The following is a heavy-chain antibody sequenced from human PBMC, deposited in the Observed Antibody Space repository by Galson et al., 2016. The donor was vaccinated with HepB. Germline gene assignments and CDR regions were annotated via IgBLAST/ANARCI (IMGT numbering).Heavy chain of an antibody. CDR3: ASDWGGMVSLAFDV. CDR1: GYTFSGYY. Sequence: SVKVSCKASGYTFSGYYLHWVRQAPGQGLEWMGRISPNSGGTNYAQKFQGRVTMTRDTSTRPAYMHLSSLTSDDTSGYFCASDWGGMVSLAFDVWGQGTTVTVSS. D-gene: IGHD3-16*01. CDR2: ISPNSGGT. J-gene: IGHJ3*01. V-gene: IGHV1-2*02.